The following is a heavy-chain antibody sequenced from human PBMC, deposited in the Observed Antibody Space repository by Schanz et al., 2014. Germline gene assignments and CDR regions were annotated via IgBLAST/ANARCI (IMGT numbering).Heavy chain of an antibody. CDR1: GYTFSSYG. D-gene: IGHD4-17*01. Sequence: QVQVVQSGAELRKPGTSVKVSCKASGYTFSSYGITWVRQAPGQGLEWMGWISTSNGNTNYIQKLQGRVTMTTDTSTSTAYMELRSLRSDDTAVYYCARGYGDSPTDFWGQGTLXTVSS. CDR3: ARGYGDSPTDF. CDR2: ISTSNGNT. J-gene: IGHJ4*02. V-gene: IGHV1-18*01.